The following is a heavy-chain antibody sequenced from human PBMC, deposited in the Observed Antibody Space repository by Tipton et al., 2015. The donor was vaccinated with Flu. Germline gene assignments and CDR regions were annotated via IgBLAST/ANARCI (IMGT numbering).Heavy chain of an antibody. Sequence: TLSLTCAVSGDSISSDFYWAWIRQFPGKGLEWIGSVSRSGTTNYNPSLKGRVAISLDTFKNQFSLKMTSVTGADTAVYYCATTTYYYGSGSHDYWGQGTLVTVSS. CDR2: VSRSGTT. CDR1: GDSISSDFY. D-gene: IGHD3-10*01. V-gene: IGHV4-38-2*01. J-gene: IGHJ4*02. CDR3: ATTTYYYGSGSHDY.